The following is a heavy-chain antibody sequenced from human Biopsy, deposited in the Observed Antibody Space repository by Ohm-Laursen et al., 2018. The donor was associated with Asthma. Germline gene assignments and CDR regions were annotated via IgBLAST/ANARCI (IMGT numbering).Heavy chain of an antibody. CDR2: IHHSGTS. CDR1: GDSIISGGCC. CDR3: ARIPRRSGSYFVDY. V-gene: IGHV4-31*02. D-gene: IGHD3-22*01. J-gene: IGHJ4*02. Sequence: SDTLSLTWTVSGDSIISGGCCWNWIRQHPGKGLEWIGYIHHSGTSYFNPSLKSRVSFSRDTSKNQFSLRLSSVTAADTAMYYCARIPRRSGSYFVDYWGQGTLVTVSS.